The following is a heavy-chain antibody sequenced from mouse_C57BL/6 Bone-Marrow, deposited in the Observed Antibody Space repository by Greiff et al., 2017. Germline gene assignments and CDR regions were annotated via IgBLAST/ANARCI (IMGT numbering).Heavy chain of an antibody. D-gene: IGHD2-10*01. CDR1: GYTFTSYG. CDR3: ALLFYYAMDY. CDR2: IYPRSGNT. Sequence: QVQLKESGAELARPGASVKLSCKASGYTFTSYGISWVKQRTGQGLEWIGEIYPRSGNTYYNEKFKGKATLTADKSSSPAYMELRSLTSEDAAVXFCALLFYYAMDYWGQGTSVTVSS. J-gene: IGHJ4*01. V-gene: IGHV1-81*01.